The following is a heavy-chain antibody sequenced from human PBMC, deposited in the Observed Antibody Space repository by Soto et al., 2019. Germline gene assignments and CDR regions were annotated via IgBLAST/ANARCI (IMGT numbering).Heavy chain of an antibody. J-gene: IGHJ4*02. CDR2: IYYSGST. Sequence: SETLSLTCTVSGGSISSGDYYWSWIRQPPGKGLEWIGYIYYSGSTYYNPSLKSRVTISVDTSKNQFPLKLSSVTAADTAVYYCAREGRFLEWLSGFDYWGQGTLVTVS. V-gene: IGHV4-30-4*01. CDR1: GGSISSGDYY. D-gene: IGHD3-3*01. CDR3: AREGRFLEWLSGFDY.